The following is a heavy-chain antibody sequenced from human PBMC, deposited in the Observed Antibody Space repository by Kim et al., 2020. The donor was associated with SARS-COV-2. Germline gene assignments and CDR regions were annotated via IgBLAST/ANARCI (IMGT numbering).Heavy chain of an antibody. CDR2: IQYSGST. D-gene: IGHD3-10*01. CDR1: GGSISSGDYY. J-gene: IGHJ4*02. CDR3: ARISRFGGLHLDH. Sequence: SETLSLTCTVSGGSISSGDYYWTWIRQPPGKGLEWIGYIQYSGSTYYNPSLQRRITMSVDTSKNEFSLSLRSVTATDTAVYYCARISRFGGLHLDHWGQGSLVTVS. V-gene: IGHV4-30-4*01.